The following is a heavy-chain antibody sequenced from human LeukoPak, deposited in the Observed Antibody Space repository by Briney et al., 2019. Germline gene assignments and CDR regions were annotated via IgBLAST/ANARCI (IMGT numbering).Heavy chain of an antibody. D-gene: IGHD3-3*01. CDR3: ASGIGVGDSFDI. CDR1: GFTFSSYW. CDR2: INSDARNT. J-gene: IGHJ3*02. Sequence: TGGSLRLSRAASGFTFSSYWMYWVRQAPGKGLVWVSRINSDARNTNYADSVQGRFTISRDNAKNTLYLQMNSLRVEDTAVYYCASGIGVGDSFDIWGQGTMVTVSS. V-gene: IGHV3-74*01.